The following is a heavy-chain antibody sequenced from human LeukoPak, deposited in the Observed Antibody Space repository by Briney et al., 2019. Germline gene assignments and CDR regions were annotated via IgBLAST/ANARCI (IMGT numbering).Heavy chain of an antibody. CDR3: AKELVGRTDMPAYFVY. Sequence: PGGSLRLSCAASGFTFSNYGMSWVRQAPGKGLQWVSGISGSGGSTYNEDSVKGRFTISRDNSKNTLFLQMNSLRAEDTALYYCAKELVGRTDMPAYFVYWGQGTLVTVSS. CDR1: GFTFSNYG. V-gene: IGHV3-23*01. D-gene: IGHD5-18*01. J-gene: IGHJ4*02. CDR2: ISGSGGST.